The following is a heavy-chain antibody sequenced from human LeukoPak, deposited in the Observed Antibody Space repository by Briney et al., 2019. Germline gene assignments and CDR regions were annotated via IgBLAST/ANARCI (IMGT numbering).Heavy chain of an antibody. CDR1: VFTFRIDF. CDR3: ANDRGDTSLDY. CDR2: ISSDGGNT. Sequence: VGSLRLSCAPSVFTFRIDFMHCGRQAPGRRRLCASRISSDGGNTSYADSVKGRFTISRDNAKNTLYLQMSSLRAEDTAVYYCANDRGDTSLDYWGQGTLVTVSS. V-gene: IGHV3-74*01. J-gene: IGHJ4*02. D-gene: IGHD3-10*01.